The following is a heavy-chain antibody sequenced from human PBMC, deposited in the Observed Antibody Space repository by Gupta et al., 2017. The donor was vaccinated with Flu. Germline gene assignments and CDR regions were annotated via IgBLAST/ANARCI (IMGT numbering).Heavy chain of an antibody. J-gene: IGHJ4*02. CDR3: ARGDEQQLPSRPDY. CDR2: INPDGVT. Sequence: QVQLEQWGAGLLKPSEALSLTCAVYGGHFSGYFCSWIRQSPGKGLEWIGEINPDGVTNYNPSLKSRVTISVDTSLNQFSLRVDSVTAADTAVYYCARGDEQQLPSRPDYWGQGTLVTVSS. V-gene: IGHV4-34*02. D-gene: IGHD6-13*01. CDR1: GGHFSGYF.